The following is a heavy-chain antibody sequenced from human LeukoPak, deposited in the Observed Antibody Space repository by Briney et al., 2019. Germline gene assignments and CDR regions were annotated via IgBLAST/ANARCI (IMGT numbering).Heavy chain of an antibody. D-gene: IGHD3-22*01. CDR2: IGGSGGST. J-gene: IGHJ3*02. Sequence: GGSLRLSCAASGFTFSSYAMSWVRQAPGKGLEWVPTIGGSGGSTYHADSVKGRFTISRDNSKNTLYLQMNSLRAEDTAVYYCAKGPYYYDSSAYHYGAFDIWGQGTMVTVSS. CDR3: AKGPYYYDSSAYHYGAFDI. CDR1: GFTFSSYA. V-gene: IGHV3-23*01.